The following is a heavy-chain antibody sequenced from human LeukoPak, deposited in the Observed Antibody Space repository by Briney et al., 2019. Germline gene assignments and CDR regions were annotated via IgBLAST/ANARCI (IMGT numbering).Heavy chain of an antibody. Sequence: GGSLRLSCAASGFTFSSYGMHWVRQAPGKGLEWVAVIWYDGSNKYYADSVKGRFTISRDNSKNTLYLQMNSLRAEDTAVYYCAKGGRGYCSSTSCPLDYYYYMDVWGKGTTVTVSS. CDR1: GFTFSSYG. CDR3: AKGGRGYCSSTSCPLDYYYYMDV. CDR2: IWYDGSNK. V-gene: IGHV3-33*06. D-gene: IGHD2-2*01. J-gene: IGHJ6*03.